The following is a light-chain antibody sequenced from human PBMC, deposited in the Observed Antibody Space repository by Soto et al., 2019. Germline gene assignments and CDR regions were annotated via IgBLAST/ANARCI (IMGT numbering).Light chain of an antibody. CDR2: GAS. V-gene: IGKV3-15*01. CDR1: QSISSS. Sequence: EIVLTQSPATLSLSPGERATLSCRASQSISSSLAWYQQKPGQAPRLLIHGASTRATGIPARFSGSGSGTEFTLTISSLRSEDFAVYSCQQYNNWPWTFGQGTKVDIK. J-gene: IGKJ1*01. CDR3: QQYNNWPWT.